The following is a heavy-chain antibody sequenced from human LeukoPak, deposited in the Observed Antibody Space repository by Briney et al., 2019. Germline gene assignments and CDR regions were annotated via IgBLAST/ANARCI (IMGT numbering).Heavy chain of an antibody. CDR3: ARGGCSSTSCPLNE. Sequence: PSETLSLTCTVSGGSISSGGYYWSWIRQHPGKGLEWIGYIYYSGSTYYNPSLKSRVTISVDTSKNQFSLKLSSVTAADTAVYYCARGGCSSTSCPLNEWGQGTLVTVSS. CDR2: IYYSGST. CDR1: GGSISSGGYY. J-gene: IGHJ4*02. V-gene: IGHV4-31*03. D-gene: IGHD2-2*01.